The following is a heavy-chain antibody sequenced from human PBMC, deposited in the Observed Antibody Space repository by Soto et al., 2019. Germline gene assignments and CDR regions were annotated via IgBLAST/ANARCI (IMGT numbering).Heavy chain of an antibody. Sequence: EVQLVESGGGLVQPGGSLRLSCAASGFTLSTYDMHWVRQATGKGLEWVAALTYAGDTYYPGSLKGRFTVSSESAKNSLYLQMISLAAGDTAVYYCAIGPQSASGYYYIVVWGKGTTVTVS. J-gene: IGHJ6*03. D-gene: IGHD3-10*01. CDR3: AIGPQSASGYYYIVV. CDR1: GFTLSTYD. CDR2: LTYAGDT. V-gene: IGHV3-13*01.